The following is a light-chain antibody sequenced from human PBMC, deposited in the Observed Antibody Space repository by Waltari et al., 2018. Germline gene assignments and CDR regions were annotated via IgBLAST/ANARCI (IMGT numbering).Light chain of an antibody. CDR2: GAS. Sequence: EIVLTQSPGTLSLSPGETATLSCRASQTVRTTYLAWYQQKPGQAPTPLIYGASSRATGIPDRFSGSGSGTDFSLTISSLEPEDFAVYYCQQYDISPLTFGGGTKVEIK. J-gene: IGKJ4*01. CDR3: QQYDISPLT. CDR1: QTVRTTY. V-gene: IGKV3-20*01.